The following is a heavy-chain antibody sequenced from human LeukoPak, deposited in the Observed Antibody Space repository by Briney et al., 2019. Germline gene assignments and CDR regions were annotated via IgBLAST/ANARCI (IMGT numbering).Heavy chain of an antibody. D-gene: IGHD3-10*01. CDR3: AREDRGDYYYYMDV. J-gene: IGHJ6*03. Sequence: GGSLRLSCAASGFTVSSNYMSWVRQAPGKGLEWVSVIYSGGSTYYADSVKVRFTISRDNSKNTLYLQMNSLRAEDTAVYYCAREDRGDYYYYMDVWGKGTTVTVSS. CDR1: GFTVSSNY. V-gene: IGHV3-53*01. CDR2: IYSGGST.